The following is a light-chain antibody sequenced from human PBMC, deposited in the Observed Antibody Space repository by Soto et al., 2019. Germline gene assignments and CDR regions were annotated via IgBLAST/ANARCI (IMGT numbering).Light chain of an antibody. CDR1: QSLTSS. J-gene: IGKJ2*01. Sequence: EIVMTQSPATLSLSPGERATLSCRASQSLTSSLAWYQQRPGQGPRLLVHGASTRATGFPARFSGSGSETEFTITISSLQSEDSAVYYCQQYKSWPPTFGQGTKLEIK. CDR2: GAS. CDR3: QQYKSWPPT. V-gene: IGKV3-15*01.